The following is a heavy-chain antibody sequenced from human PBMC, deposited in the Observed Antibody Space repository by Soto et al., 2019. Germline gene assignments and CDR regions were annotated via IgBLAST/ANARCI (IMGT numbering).Heavy chain of an antibody. CDR3: AREPGRGGDFDY. D-gene: IGHD3-16*01. CDR2: IKQDGGAT. Sequence: EVHLVESGGGLVQPGESLRLSCAASGFTFTNYWMNWVRQTPGKGLEWVANIKQDGGATYYLDSVKGRFTISRDNAKNSQYLQMNSLRDEDTAVYYCAREPGRGGDFDYWGQGTLVTVAP. V-gene: IGHV3-7*01. J-gene: IGHJ4*02. CDR1: GFTFTNYW.